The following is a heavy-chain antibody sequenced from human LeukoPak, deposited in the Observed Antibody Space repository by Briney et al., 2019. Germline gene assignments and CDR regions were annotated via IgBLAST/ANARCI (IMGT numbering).Heavy chain of an antibody. CDR2: ISSSSSYI. CDR3: ASPVSLGGYYYGMDV. D-gene: IGHD3-16*01. CDR1: GFTFSSYS. V-gene: IGHV3-21*01. J-gene: IGHJ6*02. Sequence: GGSLRLSCTASGFTFSSYSMNWVRQAPGKGLEWVSSISSSSSYIYYADSVKGRFTISRDNAKNSLCLQMNSLRAEDTAVYYCASPVSLGGYYYGMDVWGQGTTVTVSS.